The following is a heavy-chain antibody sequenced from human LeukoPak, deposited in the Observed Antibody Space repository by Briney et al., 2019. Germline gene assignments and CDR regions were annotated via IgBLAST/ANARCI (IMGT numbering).Heavy chain of an antibody. J-gene: IGHJ5*02. Sequence: GGSLKISWKGSGYSFTSYCIAGVRRMPGEGGEWMGIREGGDSGTRYSPSFQGQVTISADKSISPAYPQWSSLKASDTAMYYCARLGGDSIVEGFDPWGQGTLVTVSS. V-gene: IGHV5-51*01. CDR3: ARLGGDSIVEGFDP. CDR1: GYSFTSYC. CDR2: REGGDSGT. D-gene: IGHD2-21*02.